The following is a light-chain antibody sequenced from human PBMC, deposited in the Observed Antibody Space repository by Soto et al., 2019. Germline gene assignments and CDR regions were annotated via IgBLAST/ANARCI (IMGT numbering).Light chain of an antibody. V-gene: IGKV3-20*01. CDR2: GAS. J-gene: IGKJ4*01. CDR1: QNVRNNF. Sequence: EIVLTQSPGTLSLSPGERATLSCRASQNVRNNFLAWYQQKPGQAPRFLIYGASTRATGIPDRFSGGGSGTDFTLTISRLEPEDFAVYYCQPFGNYPLTFGGGTKVEIK. CDR3: QPFGNYPLT.